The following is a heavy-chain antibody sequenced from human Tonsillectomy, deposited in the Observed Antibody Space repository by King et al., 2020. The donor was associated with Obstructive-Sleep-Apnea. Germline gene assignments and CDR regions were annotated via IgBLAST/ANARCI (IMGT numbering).Heavy chain of an antibody. CDR3: ARDRREAGTRNYYYYGMDV. J-gene: IGHJ6*02. Sequence: QLQESGPGLVKPSETLSLTCTVSGGSISTRNPYWGWIRQPPGKGLEWIANIDYSRSTYYTPSLKSRVTISVDTSKNQFSLKLSAVTAADTAVYYCARDRREAGTRNYYYYGMDVWGQGTTVTVSS. CDR1: GGSISTRNPY. CDR2: IDYSRST. V-gene: IGHV4-39*07. D-gene: IGHD6-19*01.